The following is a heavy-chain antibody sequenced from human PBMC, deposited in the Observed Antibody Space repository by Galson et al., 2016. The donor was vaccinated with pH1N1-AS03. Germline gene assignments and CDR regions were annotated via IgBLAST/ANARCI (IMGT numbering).Heavy chain of an antibody. CDR3: SRDPRTAFDI. V-gene: IGHV3-74*03. CDR2: INSDGSGT. CDR1: GFMFSGYC. J-gene: IGHJ3*02. Sequence: SLRLSCAASGFMFSGYCMNWVRQAPGKGLVWVSGINSDGSGTMYADSVKGRFTISRDNAKNTLYLQMNSLRAEDTAIYYCSRDPRTAFDIWGQGTTVTVSS.